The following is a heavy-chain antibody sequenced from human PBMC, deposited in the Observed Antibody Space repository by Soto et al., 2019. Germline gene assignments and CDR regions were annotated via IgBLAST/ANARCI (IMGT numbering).Heavy chain of an antibody. CDR2: IYYSGST. D-gene: IGHD3-3*01. CDR3: ARGYDFCSGYPYFDY. J-gene: IGHJ4*02. CDR1: GGCISSGGYY. Sequence: SETLSLTCTVSGGCISSGGYYWSWIRQHPGKGLEWIGYIYYSGSTYYNPSLKSRVTISVDTSKNQFSLKLSSVTAADTAVYYCARGYDFCSGYPYFDYWGQGTLVTVSS. V-gene: IGHV4-31*03.